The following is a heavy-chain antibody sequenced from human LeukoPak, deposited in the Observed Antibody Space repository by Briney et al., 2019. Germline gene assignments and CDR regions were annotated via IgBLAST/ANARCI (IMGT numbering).Heavy chain of an antibody. CDR2: IYSGGST. CDR3: ARDLAGWGYPRGFDY. V-gene: IGHV3-53*01. CDR1: GFTVSSNY. J-gene: IGHJ4*02. Sequence: GGSLRLSCAASGFTVSSNYMSWVRQAPGKGLEWVSIIYSGGSTYYADSVKGRFTISRDNSKNTLYLQMNSLRAEDTAVYYCARDLAGWGYPRGFDYWGQGTLVTVS. D-gene: IGHD3-10*01.